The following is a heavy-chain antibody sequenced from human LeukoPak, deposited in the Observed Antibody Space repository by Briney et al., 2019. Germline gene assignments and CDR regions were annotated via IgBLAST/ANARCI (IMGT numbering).Heavy chain of an antibody. D-gene: IGHD3-22*01. Sequence: PGGSLRLSCAASGFTFNDHAMHWVRQAPGKGLEWVSGINWNNGHISYADSVKGRFTISRDNDKKSLDLQMNSLRAEDTALYYCAKDRSGYYRYFEHWGQGTLVTVSS. J-gene: IGHJ1*01. V-gene: IGHV3-9*01. CDR2: INWNNGHI. CDR1: GFTFNDHA. CDR3: AKDRSGYYRYFEH.